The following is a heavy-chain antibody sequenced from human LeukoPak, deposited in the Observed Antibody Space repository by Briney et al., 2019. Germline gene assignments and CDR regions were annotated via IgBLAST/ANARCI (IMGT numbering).Heavy chain of an antibody. CDR2: IYHDGNT. Sequence: SETLSLTCAVYGESFNRYYWSWIRQPSGKGLEWIAEIYHDGNTNYNPSLKSRVTISVDTSNNHFSLKLTSVTAADTAVYYCARLDISTTWYAFDYWGQGTLVTVSS. D-gene: IGHD5-12*01. CDR1: GESFNRYY. CDR3: ARLDISTTWYAFDY. J-gene: IGHJ4*02. V-gene: IGHV4-34*01.